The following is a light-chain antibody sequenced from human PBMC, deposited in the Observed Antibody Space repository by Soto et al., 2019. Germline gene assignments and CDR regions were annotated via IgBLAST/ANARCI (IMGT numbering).Light chain of an antibody. CDR3: QQRYNWPLFT. V-gene: IGKV3-11*01. CDR2: DAS. Sequence: EIVLTQSPATLSLSPGERATLSCRASQSISTYLAWYQQKPGQAPRLLIYDASNRATGVPPRFSGSGSGTDFTLTISSLQPEDFAVYYCQQRYNWPLFTFGPGTKVDVK. CDR1: QSISTY. J-gene: IGKJ3*01.